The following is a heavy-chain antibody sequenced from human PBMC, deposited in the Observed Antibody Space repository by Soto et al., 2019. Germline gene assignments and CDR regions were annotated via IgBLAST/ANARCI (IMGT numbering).Heavy chain of an antibody. J-gene: IGHJ4*01. CDR2: IIPIFGTA. Sequence: AVKFHFNDSGCTFSSYAISWVRQAPGQGLDWMGGIIPIFGTANYAQKFQGRVTITADESTRTDYMELSSLRSEDTAVYYCAREAASGVYDFDSWGQRTLVTVSS. CDR1: GCTFSSYA. D-gene: IGHD6-25*01. V-gene: IGHV1-69*13. CDR3: AREAASGVYDFDS.